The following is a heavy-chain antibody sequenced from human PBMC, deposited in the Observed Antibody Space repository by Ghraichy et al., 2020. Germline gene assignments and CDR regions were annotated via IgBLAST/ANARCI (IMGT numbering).Heavy chain of an antibody. CDR1: GFNFGSYS. CDR2: ITSSSSFK. D-gene: IGHD4-23*01. Sequence: GGSLRLSCVGSGFNFGSYSMNWVRQSPGKCLEWVSYITSSSSFKSYADSVKGRFTISRDNAQNSLSLQMNSLTDEDTGVYYCARGSTVVRFYYYDGMDVWGQGTTVTVSS. CDR3: ARGSTVVRFYYYDGMDV. V-gene: IGHV3-48*02. J-gene: IGHJ6*02.